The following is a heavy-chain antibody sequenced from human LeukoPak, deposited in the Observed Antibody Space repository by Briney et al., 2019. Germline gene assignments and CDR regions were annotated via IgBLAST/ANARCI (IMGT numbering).Heavy chain of an antibody. CDR3: ARGTRVLRYFDWLLSAFDY. Sequence: SETLSLTCTVSGGSISSYYWSWIRQPPGKGLEWIGYIYYSGSTNYNPSLKSRVTISVDTSKSQFSLKLSSVTAADTAVYYCARGTRVLRYFDWLLSAFDYWGQGTLVTVSS. V-gene: IGHV4-59*08. D-gene: IGHD3-9*01. CDR2: IYYSGST. J-gene: IGHJ4*02. CDR1: GGSISSYY.